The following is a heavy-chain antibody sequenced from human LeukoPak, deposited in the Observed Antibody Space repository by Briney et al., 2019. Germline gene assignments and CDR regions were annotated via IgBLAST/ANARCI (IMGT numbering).Heavy chain of an antibody. CDR2: AGHSFGST. CDR3: ANQPPSSD. J-gene: IGHJ4*02. D-gene: IGHD6-25*01. V-gene: IGHV3-23*01. CDR1: GFTFSSFA. Sequence: GGSLRLSCAASGFTFSSFAMSWVRPAPGKGLEWVSTAGHSFGSTFYADSVKGRFTISRDDSKSTVSLQMNSLRAEDTAIYYCANQPPSSDWGQGTLVTVSS.